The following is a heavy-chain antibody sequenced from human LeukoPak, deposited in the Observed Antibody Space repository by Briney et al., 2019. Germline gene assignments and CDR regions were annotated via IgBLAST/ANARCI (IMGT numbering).Heavy chain of an antibody. CDR2: ISSSGSTI. Sequence: GGSLRLSCAASRFTFSRYGMHCVRQAPGKGLEWVSYISSSGSTIYYADSVKGRFTISRDNAKNSLYLQMNSLRAEDTAVYYCAELGITMIGGVWGKGTTVTISS. J-gene: IGHJ6*04. CDR3: AELGITMIGGV. CDR1: RFTFSRYG. D-gene: IGHD3-10*02. V-gene: IGHV3-48*04.